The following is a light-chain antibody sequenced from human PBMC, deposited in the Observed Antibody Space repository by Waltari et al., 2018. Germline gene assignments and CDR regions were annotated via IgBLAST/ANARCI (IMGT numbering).Light chain of an antibody. CDR2: DDD. J-gene: IGLJ2*01. V-gene: IGLV3-21*02. CDR3: QVGDSHTVV. CDR1: HIGTKA. Sequence: SYVLTQLSSMSVTPGQTARIVCGGRHIGTKAVHWYQRKAGQAPLLVLHDDDTRPSGIPDRFSGTNSGDTATLTVSGVEAEDEADYFCQVGDSHTVVFGGGTNLTVL.